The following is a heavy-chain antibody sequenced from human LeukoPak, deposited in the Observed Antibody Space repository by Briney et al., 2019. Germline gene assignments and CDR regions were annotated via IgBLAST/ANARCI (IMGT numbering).Heavy chain of an antibody. CDR3: ARVRGSRDAFDI. D-gene: IGHD3-10*01. CDR1: GGSISSYY. J-gene: IGHJ3*02. CDR2: IYYSGST. Sequence: PSETLSLTCAASGGSISSYYWSWVRQAPGKGLEWIGYIYYSGSTTYYTSLKSRVTISVDTSKNQLSLKLSAVTAADTAVYYCARVRGSRDAFDIWGQGTMVTVSS. V-gene: IGHV4-59*01.